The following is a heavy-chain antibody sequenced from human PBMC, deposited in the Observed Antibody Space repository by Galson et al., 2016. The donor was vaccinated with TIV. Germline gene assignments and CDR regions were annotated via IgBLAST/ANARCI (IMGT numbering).Heavy chain of an antibody. J-gene: IGHJ4*02. CDR3: AKDPRIYGDYSLAYFDY. D-gene: IGHD4-17*01. CDR2: ISYDEKYK. Sequence: SLRLSCAASGFTFSSHGIHWVRQAPGKGLEWVAVISYDEKYKHYADSVKGRFTISRDNSKNMVYLQMNSLRPEDTAVYFCAKDPRIYGDYSLAYFDYWGQGILVTVSS. V-gene: IGHV3-30*18. CDR1: GFTFSSHG.